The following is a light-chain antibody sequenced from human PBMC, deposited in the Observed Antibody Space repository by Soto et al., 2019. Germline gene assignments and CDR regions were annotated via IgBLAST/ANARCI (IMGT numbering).Light chain of an antibody. V-gene: IGLV2-11*01. J-gene: IGLJ2*01. Sequence: QSALTQPPSVSGSPGQSVTISCSGTSCDVGAYDHVSWYQQYPGKAPKLMIYDTSRRPSGISDRFSGSKSGNTASLTISGLQAEDEADYFCCSCPGSYTVVFGGGTKVTVL. CDR2: DTS. CDR1: SCDVGAYDH. CDR3: CSCPGSYTVV.